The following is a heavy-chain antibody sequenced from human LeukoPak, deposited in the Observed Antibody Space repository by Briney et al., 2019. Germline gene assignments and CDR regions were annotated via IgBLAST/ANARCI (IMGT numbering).Heavy chain of an antibody. CDR2: IIPIFGTA. CDR3: AIRGDIIFD. V-gene: IGHV1-69*13. J-gene: IGHJ4*02. D-gene: IGHD5-12*01. CDR1: GGTFTSYA. Sequence: SVKVSCKASGGTFTSYAISWVRQAPGQGGEWMGGIIPIFGTANYAQKFQGRVTITADESTSAAYMELSSLRSEDTAVYYCAIRGDIIFDWGQGTLVTVSS.